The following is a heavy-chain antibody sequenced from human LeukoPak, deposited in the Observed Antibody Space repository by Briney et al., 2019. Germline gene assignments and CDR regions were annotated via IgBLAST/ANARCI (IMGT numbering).Heavy chain of an antibody. D-gene: IGHD6-6*01. CDR2: ISYDGSNK. J-gene: IGHJ4*02. CDR3: AKGSAGLAARSVIDY. CDR1: GFTFSSYG. Sequence: GRSLRLSCAASGFTFSSYGLHWVRQAPGPGLEWPPAISYDGSNKYYADSAKGRFTTSRDNSKNTLYLPMNSLRAEDTAVYYCAKGSAGLAARSVIDYWGQGTLVTVSS. V-gene: IGHV3-30*18.